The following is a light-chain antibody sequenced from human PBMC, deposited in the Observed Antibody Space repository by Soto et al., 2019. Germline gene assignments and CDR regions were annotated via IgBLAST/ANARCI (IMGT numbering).Light chain of an antibody. CDR1: SSDVGSYNL. J-gene: IGLJ2*01. CDR2: EGS. CDR3: CSYAGSSTYVV. V-gene: IGLV2-23*01. Sequence: QSALTQPASVSGSPGQSITISCTGTSSDVGSYNLVSWYQQHPGKAPKLMIYEGSKRPSGVSNRFSGSKSGNTASLTISGLQDEYEADYYCCSYAGSSTYVVFGGGTQLTVL.